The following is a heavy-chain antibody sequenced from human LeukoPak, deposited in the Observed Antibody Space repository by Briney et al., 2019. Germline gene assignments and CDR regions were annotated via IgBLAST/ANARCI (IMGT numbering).Heavy chain of an antibody. J-gene: IGHJ6*02. V-gene: IGHV3-23*01. CDR3: AKRLKRNYYYHYAMDV. Sequence: PGGSLRLSCAAPGFTFKTHAMSWVRQAPGKGLEWVSRIDDSGVIRSYADSVKGRFTISRDNSKMTLTLQMNSLRAEDTAVYYCAKRLKRNYYYHYAMDVWGQGTTVTVSS. D-gene: IGHD3-22*01. CDR2: IDDSGVIR. CDR1: GFTFKTHA.